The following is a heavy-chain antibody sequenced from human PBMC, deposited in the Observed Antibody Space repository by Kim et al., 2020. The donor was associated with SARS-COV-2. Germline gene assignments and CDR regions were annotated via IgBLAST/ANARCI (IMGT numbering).Heavy chain of an antibody. CDR3: ARVGVDDNPQRDPFFDF. J-gene: IGHJ4*02. D-gene: IGHD2-21*01. CDR2: ISSSGITI. V-gene: IGHV3-11*04. CDR1: GFTFSDYY. Sequence: GGSLRLSCAASGFTFSDYYMSWIRQAPGKGLEWVSYISSSGITIYYADSVKGRFTISRDNAKNSLYLQMNSLRAEDTAVYYCARVGVDDNPQRDPFFDFWGQGTLVTVSS.